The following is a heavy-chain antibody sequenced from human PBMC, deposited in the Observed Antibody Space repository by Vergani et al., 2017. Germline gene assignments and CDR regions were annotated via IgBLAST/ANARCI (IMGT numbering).Heavy chain of an antibody. J-gene: IGHJ3*02. CDR3: ARGFAVIVATINEAFDI. CDR2: MNPNSGNT. CDR1: GYTFTSYD. V-gene: IGHV1-8*01. Sequence: QVQPVQSGAEVKKPGASVKVSCKASGYTFTSYDINWVRQATGQGLEWMGWMNPNSGNTGYAQKFQGRVTMTRNTSISTAYMELSSLRSEDTAVYYCARGFAVIVATINEAFDIWGQGTMVTVSS. D-gene: IGHD5-12*01.